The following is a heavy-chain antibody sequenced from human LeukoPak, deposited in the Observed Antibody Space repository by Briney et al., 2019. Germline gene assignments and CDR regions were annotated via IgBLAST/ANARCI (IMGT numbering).Heavy chain of an antibody. D-gene: IGHD1-14*01. CDR3: AKARTYFYHGLDV. CDR1: GFTFSTCA. CDR2: ISGTTSGT. Sequence: GGSLRLSCAASGFTFSTCAMSWVRQAPGKGLEWVSGISGTTSGTYYADSVKGRFTISRDNSKNTLFLQVNSLRAEDTAVYYCAKARTYFYHGLDVWGQGTTVTVSS. V-gene: IGHV3-23*01. J-gene: IGHJ6*02.